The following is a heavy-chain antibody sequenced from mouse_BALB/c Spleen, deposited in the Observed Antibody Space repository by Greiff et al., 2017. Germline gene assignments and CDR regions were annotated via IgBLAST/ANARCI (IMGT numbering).Heavy chain of an antibody. CDR3: TRVYEYDGYAMDY. V-gene: IGHV5-6-4*01. Sequence: EVMLVESGGGLVKPGGSLKLSCAASGFTFSSYTMSWVRQTPEKRLEWVATISSGGSYTYYPDSVKGRFTISRDNAKNTLYLQMSSLKSEDTAMYYCTRVYEYDGYAMDYWGQGTSVTVSS. CDR2: ISSGGSYT. J-gene: IGHJ4*01. CDR1: GFTFSSYT. D-gene: IGHD2-4*01.